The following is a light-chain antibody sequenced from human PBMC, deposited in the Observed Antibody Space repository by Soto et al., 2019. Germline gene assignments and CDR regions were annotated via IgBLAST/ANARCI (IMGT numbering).Light chain of an antibody. CDR1: SSDVGSYNL. J-gene: IGLJ2*01. Sequence: QSVLTQPASVSGSPGQSITISCTGTSSDVGSYNLVSWYQQHPGKAPKLMIYEVIKRPSGVSNRFSGSKSGNTASLIISGLQAEDEADYYCCSYAGSSNVVFGGGTKLTVL. CDR2: EVI. CDR3: CSYAGSSNVV. V-gene: IGLV2-23*02.